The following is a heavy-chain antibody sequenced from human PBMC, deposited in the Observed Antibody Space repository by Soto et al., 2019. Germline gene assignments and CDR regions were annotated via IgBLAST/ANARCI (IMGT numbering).Heavy chain of an antibody. D-gene: IGHD3-16*01. J-gene: IGHJ4*02. CDR3: ARERVAIGPDY. Sequence: VASVKVSCKGSGYSFSTFGINWVRQAPGRGLEWMGWISPYNGNPHYAQNLQGRVTMTTDTSTSTSYMELRSLRYDDTAIYYCARERVAIGPDYWGQGTLVTVSS. V-gene: IGHV1-18*01. CDR2: ISPYNGNP. CDR1: GYSFSTFG.